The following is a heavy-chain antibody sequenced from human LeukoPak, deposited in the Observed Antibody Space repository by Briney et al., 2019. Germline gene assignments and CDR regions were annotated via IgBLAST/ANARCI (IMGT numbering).Heavy chain of an antibody. CDR1: GFTFSSYA. V-gene: IGHV3-23*01. Sequence: GGSLRLSCAASGFTFSSYAMSWVRQAPGKGPEWVSTISIDGGRTYYADSVKGRFTVSRDTSKNTLYLQMNTLRAEDTAVYYCARKGIGSSRYQNMDVWGKGTTVTVSS. CDR2: ISIDGGRT. CDR3: ARKGIGSSRYQNMDV. J-gene: IGHJ6*03. D-gene: IGHD6-25*01.